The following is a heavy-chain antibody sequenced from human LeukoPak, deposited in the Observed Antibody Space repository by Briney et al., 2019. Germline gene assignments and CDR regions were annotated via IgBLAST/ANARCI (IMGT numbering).Heavy chain of an antibody. Sequence: PSETLSLTCTVSGGSISSSSYYWGWIRQPPGKGLEWIGSIYYSGSTYYNPSLKSRVTISVDTSQNQFSLKLSSVTAADTAVYYCARAVPVAGTYFDYWGQGTLVTVSS. CDR2: IYYSGST. V-gene: IGHV4-39*01. D-gene: IGHD6-19*01. CDR3: ARAVPVAGTYFDY. CDR1: GGSISSSSYY. J-gene: IGHJ4*02.